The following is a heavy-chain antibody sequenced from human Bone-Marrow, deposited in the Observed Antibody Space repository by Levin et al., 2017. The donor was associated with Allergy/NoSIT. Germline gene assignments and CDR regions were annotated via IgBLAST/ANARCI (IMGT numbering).Heavy chain of an antibody. D-gene: IGHD2-21*02. CDR2: IWYDGSYK. CDR1: GFIFDTYG. Sequence: GESLKISCAASGFIFDTYGMNWVRQAPGKGLEWVAVIWYDGSYKYYADSVKGRFTISRDNSKNTVYLQMNTLRAEDTAIYYCARDRGVVTAHYGMDVWGQGTTVIVSS. J-gene: IGHJ6*02. CDR3: ARDRGVVTAHYGMDV. V-gene: IGHV3-33*01.